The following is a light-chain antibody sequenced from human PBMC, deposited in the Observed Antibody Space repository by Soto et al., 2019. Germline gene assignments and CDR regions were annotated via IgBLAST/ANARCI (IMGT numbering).Light chain of an antibody. V-gene: IGLV2-8*01. CDR1: SSDVGGYNY. CDR3: SSYAGGNNVV. CDR2: EVN. Sequence: QSVLTQPPSSSGSPGQSVTFSCTGTSSDVGGYNYVSWYQHHPGKAPKLMIYEVNTRPSGVPDRFSGSKSGNTASLTVPGLQAEDEADYYCSSYAGGNNVVFGGGTQLTVL. J-gene: IGLJ2*01.